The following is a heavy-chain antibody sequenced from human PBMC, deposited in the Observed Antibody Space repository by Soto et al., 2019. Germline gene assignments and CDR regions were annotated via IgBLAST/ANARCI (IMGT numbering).Heavy chain of an antibody. CDR1: GYTFTGYY. J-gene: IGHJ4*02. Sequence: ASVKVSCTASGYTFTGYYMHWARQAPGQGLEWMGWINPNSGGTNYAQKFQGWVTMTRDTSISTAYMELSSLRSADTAVYYCARGGHIAVVTDSFDYWGQGTLVTVSS. D-gene: IGHD2-21*02. V-gene: IGHV1-2*04. CDR3: ARGGHIAVVTDSFDY. CDR2: INPNSGGT.